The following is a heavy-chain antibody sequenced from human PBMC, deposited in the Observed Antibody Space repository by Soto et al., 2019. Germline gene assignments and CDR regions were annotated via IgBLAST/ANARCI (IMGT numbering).Heavy chain of an antibody. D-gene: IGHD3-22*01. CDR1: GITISNYP. V-gene: IGHV3-23*01. J-gene: IGHJ4*02. Sequence: EVQLLESGGGLVQPGGSLRLSCAASGITISNYPMSWVRQAPGKGRDWVSGIGGSGDRTYYADSAKGRFTISKDISRNSLPLQLDSLGVEDTAVYFCVKDDGGYPSTAPHWGQGTLVTVSS. CDR2: IGGSGDRT. CDR3: VKDDGGYPSTAPH.